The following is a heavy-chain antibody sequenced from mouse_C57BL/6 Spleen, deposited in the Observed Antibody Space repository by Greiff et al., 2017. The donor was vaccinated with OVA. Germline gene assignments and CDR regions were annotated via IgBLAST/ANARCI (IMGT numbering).Heavy chain of an antibody. CDR2: IDPSDSYT. D-gene: IGHD2-3*01. J-gene: IGHJ4*01. Sequence: QVQLQQPGAELVKPGASVKLSCKASGYTFTSYWMQWVKQRPGQGLEWIGEIDPSDSYTNYNQKLKGKATLTVDTSSSTAYMQLSSLTSEDSAVYYCARSDGYYDYAMDYWGQGTSVTVSS. CDR3: ARSDGYYDYAMDY. CDR1: GYTFTSYW. V-gene: IGHV1-50*01.